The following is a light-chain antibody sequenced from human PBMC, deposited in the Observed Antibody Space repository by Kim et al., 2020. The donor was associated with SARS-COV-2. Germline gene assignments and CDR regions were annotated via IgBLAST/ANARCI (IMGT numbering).Light chain of an antibody. Sequence: VALGQTVMITCQGDSLRSYYATWYQQKPGQAPKVVIYGKDNRPSGIPDRFSGSNSGNTAYLTITGTQAGDEADYYCNSRDSNDNVVFGGGTQLTVL. V-gene: IGLV3-19*01. J-gene: IGLJ2*01. CDR3: NSRDSNDNVV. CDR2: GKD. CDR1: SLRSYY.